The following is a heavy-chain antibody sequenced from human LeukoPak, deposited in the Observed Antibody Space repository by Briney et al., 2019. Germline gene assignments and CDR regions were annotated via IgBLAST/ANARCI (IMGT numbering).Heavy chain of an antibody. V-gene: IGHV3-74*01. CDR3: ARDPYEVDGSSWYYFDY. Sequence: GGSLRLSCAASGFTFSSYWMHWVRQAPGKGLVWVSRINSDGSSTSYADSVKGRFTISRDNAKNTLYLQMNSLRAEDTAVYYCARDPYEVDGSSWYYFDYWGQGTLVTVSS. CDR1: GFTFSSYW. CDR2: INSDGSST. D-gene: IGHD6-13*01. J-gene: IGHJ4*02.